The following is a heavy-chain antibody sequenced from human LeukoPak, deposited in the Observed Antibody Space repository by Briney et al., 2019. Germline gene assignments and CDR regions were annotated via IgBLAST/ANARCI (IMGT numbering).Heavy chain of an antibody. CDR1: GGSFSGYY. V-gene: IGHV4-34*01. CDR3: ARVRRAIYYHYYMDV. CDR2: INHSGST. D-gene: IGHD1-14*01. J-gene: IGHJ6*03. Sequence: SETLSLTCAVYGGSFSGYYWSWIRQPPGKGLEWIGEINHSGSTNYNPSLKGRVTISVDTSKNQFSLKLSSVTAADTAVYYCARVRRAIYYHYYMDVWGKGTTVTVSS.